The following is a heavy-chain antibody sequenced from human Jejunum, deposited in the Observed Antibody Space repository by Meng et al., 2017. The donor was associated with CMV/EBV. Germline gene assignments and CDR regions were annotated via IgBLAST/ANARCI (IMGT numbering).Heavy chain of an antibody. J-gene: IGHJ4*02. V-gene: IGHV2-70*01. CDR1: SRTNSGMC. D-gene: IGHD3-22*01. CDR3: ARGYESSGFYPPFDY. Sequence: SRTNSGMCVRWIRRPPGKALEWLAFIDWDDDKYYSTSLKTRLTISRDTSKNQVVLTMTNMDPEDTATYYCARGYESSGFYPPFDYWGQGTLVTVSS. CDR2: IDWDDDK.